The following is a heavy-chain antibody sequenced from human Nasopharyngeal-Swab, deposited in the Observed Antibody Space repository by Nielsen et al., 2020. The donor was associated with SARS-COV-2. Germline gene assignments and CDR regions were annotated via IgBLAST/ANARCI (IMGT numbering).Heavy chain of an antibody. D-gene: IGHD3-10*01. CDR1: GFTFSNYW. CDR2: IKQDGSEK. V-gene: IGHV3-7*01. J-gene: IGHJ6*02. CDR3: ARGVTLVRGGLGMDV. Sequence: GESLKISCAASGFTFSNYWMSWVRQAPGKGLEWVANIKQDGSEKYYVDSVKGRFTISRDNAKNSLYLQMNSLRAEGTAVYYCARGVTLVRGGLGMDVWGQGTTVTVSS.